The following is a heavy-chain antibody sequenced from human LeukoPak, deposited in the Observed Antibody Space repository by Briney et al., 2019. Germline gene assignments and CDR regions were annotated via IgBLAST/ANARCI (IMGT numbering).Heavy chain of an antibody. CDR2: IYYGGST. Sequence: SETLSLTCIVSVGSISSSSYYWGWIRQSPGKGLEWIGSIYYGGSTYYNPSLKSRVTISVDTSKNQFSLKLSSVTAADTAVYYCASHLEMSTPTGFDYWGQGTLVTVSS. V-gene: IGHV4-39*07. CDR1: VGSISSSSYY. D-gene: IGHD5-24*01. J-gene: IGHJ4*02. CDR3: ASHLEMSTPTGFDY.